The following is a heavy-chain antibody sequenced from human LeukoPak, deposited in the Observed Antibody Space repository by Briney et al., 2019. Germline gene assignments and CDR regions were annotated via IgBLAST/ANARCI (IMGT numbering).Heavy chain of an antibody. CDR3: ARDNVSVTSYYYGMDV. V-gene: IGHV3-21*01. D-gene: IGHD4-17*01. CDR1: GFTFSSYS. Sequence: GGSLRLSCAASGFTFSSYSMNWVRQAPGKGLEWVSSISSSSSYIYYADSVKGRFTISRDNAKNSLYLQMNSLRAEDTAVYYCARDNVSVTSYYYGMDVWGQGTTVTVSS. J-gene: IGHJ6*02. CDR2: ISSSSSYI.